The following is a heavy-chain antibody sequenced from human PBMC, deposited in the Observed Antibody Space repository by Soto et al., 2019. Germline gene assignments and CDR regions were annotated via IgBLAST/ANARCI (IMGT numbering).Heavy chain of an antibody. CDR3: VRVVEAATRHTDFDS. D-gene: IGHD2-15*01. J-gene: IGHJ4*02. V-gene: IGHV4-39*01. CDR2: VYYVGST. Sequence: PSETLSLTCEVSCGSIDNSHSFLGLVRQPPGRGVECLVSVYYVGSTSCSPSPKIRGTVSVCTSNNEVSLSVSAVTVAATAVYYCVRVVEAATRHTDFDSWGQGMVVTVSS. CDR1: CGSIDNSHSF.